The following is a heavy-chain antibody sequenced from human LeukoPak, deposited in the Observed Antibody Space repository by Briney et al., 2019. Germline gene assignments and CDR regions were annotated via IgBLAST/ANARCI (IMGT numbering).Heavy chain of an antibody. Sequence: GGSLRLSCAASGFTFSGYRMNWVRQAPGRGLEWVSYISSSSTTYYADSVKGRFTISRDNAKNSLYLQMHSLRDEDTGVYYCSRSRGYDTSDFDVGGQGTMVTVSS. CDR2: ISSSSTT. CDR3: SRSRGYDTSDFDV. J-gene: IGHJ3*01. D-gene: IGHD3-22*01. CDR1: GFTFSGYR. V-gene: IGHV3-48*02.